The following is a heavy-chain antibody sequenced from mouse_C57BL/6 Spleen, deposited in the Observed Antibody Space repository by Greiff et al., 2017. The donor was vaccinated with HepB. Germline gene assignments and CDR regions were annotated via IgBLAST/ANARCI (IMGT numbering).Heavy chain of an antibody. CDR2: INYDGSST. CDR1: GFTFSDYY. V-gene: IGHV5-16*01. CDR3: AREDYYGSRGFDY. Sequence: EVHLVESEGGLVQPGSSMKLSCTASGFTFSDYYMAWVRQVPEKGLEWVANINYDGSSTYYLDSLKSRFIISRDNAKNILYLQMSSLKSEDTATYYCAREDYYGSRGFDYWGQGTTLTVSS. D-gene: IGHD1-1*01. J-gene: IGHJ2*01.